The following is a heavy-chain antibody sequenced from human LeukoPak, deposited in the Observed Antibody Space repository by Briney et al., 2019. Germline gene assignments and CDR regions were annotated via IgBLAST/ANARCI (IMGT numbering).Heavy chain of an antibody. CDR2: IIPILGLT. CDR3: ARASRGDGYTSY. Sequence: SVKVSCKASGGTFSSYAINWVRQAPGQGLEWMGRIIPILGLTNYAQKFQDRVTISADKSTTTVYMEVSSLESEDTAVYYCARASRGDGYTSYWGQGTLVTVSS. V-gene: IGHV1-69*04. J-gene: IGHJ4*02. CDR1: GGTFSSYA. D-gene: IGHD5-24*01.